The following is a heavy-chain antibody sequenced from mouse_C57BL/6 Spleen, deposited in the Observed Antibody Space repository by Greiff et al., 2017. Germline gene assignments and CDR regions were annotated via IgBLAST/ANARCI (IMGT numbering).Heavy chain of an antibody. J-gene: IGHJ4*01. V-gene: IGHV1-50*01. Sequence: QVQLQQPGAELVKPGASVKLSCKASGYTFTSYWMQWVKQRPGQGLEWIGEIDPSDSSTNYTQKFKGKATLTVDTSYSTAYMQLSSLTSEDSAVYYCAGMDYWGQGTSVTVSS. CDR1: GYTFTSYW. CDR3: AGMDY. CDR2: IDPSDSST.